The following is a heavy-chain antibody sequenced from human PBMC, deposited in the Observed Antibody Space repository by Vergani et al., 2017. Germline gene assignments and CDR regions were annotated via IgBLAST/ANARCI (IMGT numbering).Heavy chain of an antibody. J-gene: IGHJ3*02. CDR2: INHSGST. D-gene: IGHD5-18*01. CDR1: GGSFSGYY. V-gene: IGHV4-34*01. CDR3: ALWAVDTAMVTDAFDI. Sequence: QVQLQQWGAGLLKPSETLSLTCAVYGGSFSGYYWSWIRQPPGKGLEWIGEINHSGSTYYNPSLKSRVTISVDTSKNQFSLKLSSVTAADTAVYYCALWAVDTAMVTDAFDIWGQGTMVTVSS.